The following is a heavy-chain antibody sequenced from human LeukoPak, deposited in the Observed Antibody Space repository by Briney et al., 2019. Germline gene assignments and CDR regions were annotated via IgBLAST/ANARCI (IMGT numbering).Heavy chain of an antibody. Sequence: PGGSLRLSCAASGFTSSSYWMHWVRQAPAKGLVWVSRINSDGSSTSYADSVKGRFTISRDNSKNTVYLQMNSLRAEDAAVYYCAKDREGYYDYWGQGTLVTVSS. J-gene: IGHJ4*02. CDR3: AKDREGYYDY. CDR1: GFTSSSYW. V-gene: IGHV3-74*01. CDR2: INSDGSST.